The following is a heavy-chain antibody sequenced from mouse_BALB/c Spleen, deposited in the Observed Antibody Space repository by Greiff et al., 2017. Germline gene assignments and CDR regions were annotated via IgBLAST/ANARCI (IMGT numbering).Heavy chain of an antibody. Sequence: DVQLVESGGGLVKPGGSLKLSCAASGFTFSDYYMYWVRQTPEKRLEWVATISDGGSYTYYPDSVKGRFTISRDNAKNNLYLQMSSLKSEDTAMYYCARAPYGNYSMDYWGQGTSVTVSS. CDR1: GFTFSDYY. J-gene: IGHJ4*01. CDR2: ISDGGSYT. V-gene: IGHV5-4*02. CDR3: ARAPYGNYSMDY. D-gene: IGHD2-1*01.